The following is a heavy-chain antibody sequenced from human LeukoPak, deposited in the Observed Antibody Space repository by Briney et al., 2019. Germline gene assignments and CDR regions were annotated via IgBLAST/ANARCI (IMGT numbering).Heavy chain of an antibody. CDR1: GFTFSSYF. J-gene: IGHJ4*02. CDR3: ARDPSGSYWSYFDY. CDR2: IKQDGSEK. D-gene: IGHD1-26*01. Sequence: GGSLRLSCAAPGFTFSSYFMSWVRQAPGKGLEWVANIKQDGSEKYYVDSVKGRFTISRDNAKNSLYLQMNSLRAEDTAVYYCARDPSGSYWSYFDYWGQGTLVTVSS. V-gene: IGHV3-7*01.